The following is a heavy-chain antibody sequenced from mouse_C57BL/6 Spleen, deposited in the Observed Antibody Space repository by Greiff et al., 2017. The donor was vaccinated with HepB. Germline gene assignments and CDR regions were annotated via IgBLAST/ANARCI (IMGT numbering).Heavy chain of an antibody. CDR1: GYAFSSSW. D-gene: IGHD3-2*02. V-gene: IGHV1-82*01. CDR2: IYPGDGDT. J-gene: IGHJ4*01. Sequence: VKLQESGPELVKPGASVKISCKASGYAFSSSWMNWVKQRPGKGLEWIGRIYPGDGDTNYNGKFKGKATLTADKSSSTAYMQLRSLTSEDSAVYFCAGDQGGYWGQGTSVTVSS. CDR3: AGDQGGY.